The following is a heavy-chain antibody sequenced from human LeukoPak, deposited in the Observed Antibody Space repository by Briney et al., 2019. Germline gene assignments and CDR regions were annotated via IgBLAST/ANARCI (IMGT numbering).Heavy chain of an antibody. CDR1: CGSISSYY. J-gene: IGHJ4*02. Sequence: PSETLSLTCPVACGSISSYYWSWIRQPPGKGLEWIGFIYYSVSTNYNPSLKSRVTISVDTSKNQFSLKLSSVTAADTAVYYCARVPPNCGGDCYHLFDYWGQGTLVTVSS. D-gene: IGHD2-21*02. V-gene: IGHV4-59*01. CDR3: ARVPPNCGGDCYHLFDY. CDR2: IYYSVST.